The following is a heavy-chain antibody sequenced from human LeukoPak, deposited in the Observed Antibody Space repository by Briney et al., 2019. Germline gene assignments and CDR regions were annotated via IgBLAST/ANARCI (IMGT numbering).Heavy chain of an antibody. J-gene: IGHJ4*02. CDR2: ISGSGGST. CDR1: GFTFSSYA. V-gene: IGHV3-23*01. Sequence: GGSLRLSCAASGFTFSSYAMSWVRQAPGKGLEWVSAISGSGGSTYYADSVKGRFTISRDNAKNSLYLQMNSLRAEDTAVYYCATTYCSSTSCYHYFDYWGQGTLVTVSS. CDR3: ATTYCSSTSCYHYFDY. D-gene: IGHD2-2*01.